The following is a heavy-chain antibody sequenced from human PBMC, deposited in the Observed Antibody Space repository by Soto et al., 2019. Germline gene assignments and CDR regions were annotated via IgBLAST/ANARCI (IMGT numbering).Heavy chain of an antibody. Sequence: SVKVSCTASGGTFGSYAISWVRQAPGQGLEWMGGIIPIFGTANYAQKFQGRVTITADESTSTAYMEPSSLRSEDTAVYYCARGNVEMATISYWFDPWGQGTLVTVSS. D-gene: IGHD5-12*01. CDR3: ARGNVEMATISYWFDP. V-gene: IGHV1-69*13. CDR2: IIPIFGTA. CDR1: GGTFGSYA. J-gene: IGHJ5*02.